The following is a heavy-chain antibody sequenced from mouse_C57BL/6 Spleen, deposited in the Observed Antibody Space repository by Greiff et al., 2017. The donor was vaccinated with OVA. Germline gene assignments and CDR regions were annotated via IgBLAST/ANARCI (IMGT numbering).Heavy chain of an antibody. CDR1: GYAFSSSW. D-gene: IGHD4-1*01. J-gene: IGHJ3*01. Sequence: QVQLKESGPELVKPGASVKISCKASGYAFSSSWMNWVKQRPGKGLEWIGRIYPGDGDTNYNGKFKGKATLTADKSSSTAYMQLSSLTSEDSAVYFCARDLELGRLFAYWGQGTLVTVSA. V-gene: IGHV1-82*01. CDR2: IYPGDGDT. CDR3: ARDLELGRLFAY.